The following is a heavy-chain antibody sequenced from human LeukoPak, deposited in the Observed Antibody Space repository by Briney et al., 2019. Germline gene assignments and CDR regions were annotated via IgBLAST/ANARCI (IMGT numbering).Heavy chain of an antibody. V-gene: IGHV4-4*07. CDR1: GGSISSYY. CDR3: ARGTVVVPAAIHPVDYYYYMDV. J-gene: IGHJ6*03. D-gene: IGHD2-2*02. Sequence: PSETLSLTCTVSGGSISSYYWSWIRQPAGKGLEWIGRIYTSGSTNYNPSLKSRVTMSVDTSKNQFSLKLSSVTAADTAVYYCARGTVVVPAAIHPVDYYYYMDVWGKGTTVTVSS. CDR2: IYTSGST.